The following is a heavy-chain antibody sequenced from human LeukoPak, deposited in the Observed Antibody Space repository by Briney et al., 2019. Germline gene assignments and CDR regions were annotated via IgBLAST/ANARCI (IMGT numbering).Heavy chain of an antibody. Sequence: GGSPRLSCAASGFTFSDYYMSWIRQAPGKGLEWVSYISSSGSTIYYADSVKGRFTISRDNAKNSLYLQMNSLRAEDTAVYYCARWSYRGQWDYWGQGTLVTVSS. D-gene: IGHD1-26*01. CDR1: GFTFSDYY. CDR2: ISSSGSTI. V-gene: IGHV3-11*04. J-gene: IGHJ4*02. CDR3: ARWSYRGQWDY.